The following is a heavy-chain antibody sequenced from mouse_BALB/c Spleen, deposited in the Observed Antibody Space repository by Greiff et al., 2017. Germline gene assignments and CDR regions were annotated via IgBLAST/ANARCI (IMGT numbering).Heavy chain of an antibody. CDR3: ARSRGFYFDY. Sequence: VQLKESGAELVKPGASVKLSCTASGFNIKDTYMHWVKQRPEQGLEWIGRIDPANGNTKYDPKFQGKATITADTSSNTAYLQLSSLTSEDTAVYYCARSRGFYFDYWGQGTTLTVSS. CDR2: IDPANGNT. CDR1: GFNIKDTY. J-gene: IGHJ2*01. V-gene: IGHV14-3*02.